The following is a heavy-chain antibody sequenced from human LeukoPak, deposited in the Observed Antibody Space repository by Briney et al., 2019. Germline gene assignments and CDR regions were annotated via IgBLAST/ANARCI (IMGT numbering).Heavy chain of an antibody. CDR2: INHSGST. V-gene: IGHV4-34*01. D-gene: IGHD2-15*01. CDR3: AKIGATVGF. Sequence: SETLSLTCAVYGGSFSGYYWSWIRQPPGKGLEWIGEINHSGSTNYNPSLKSRVTISVDTSKNQFSLKLSSVTAADTAVYYCAKIGATVGFWGQGTLVTVSS. CDR1: GGSFSGYY. J-gene: IGHJ4*02.